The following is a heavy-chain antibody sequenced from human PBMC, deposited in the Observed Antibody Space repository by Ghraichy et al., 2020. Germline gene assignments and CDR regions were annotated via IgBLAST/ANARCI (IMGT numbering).Heavy chain of an antibody. J-gene: IGHJ5*02. D-gene: IGHD3-3*01. Sequence: SQTLSLTCAVYGGSFSGYYWSWIRQPPGKGLEWIGEINHSGSTNYNPSLKSRVTISVDTSKNQFSLKLSSVTAADTAVYYCARGGITIFGVVIRLNWFDPWGQGTLVTVSS. CDR2: INHSGST. CDR3: ARGGITIFGVVIRLNWFDP. CDR1: GGSFSGYY. V-gene: IGHV4-34*01.